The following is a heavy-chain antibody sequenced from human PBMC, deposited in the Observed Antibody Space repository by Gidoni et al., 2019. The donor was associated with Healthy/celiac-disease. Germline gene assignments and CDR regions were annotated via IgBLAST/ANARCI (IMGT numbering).Heavy chain of an antibody. V-gene: IGHV4-34*01. CDR3: WGRCSGGSCYFDY. CDR1: GGSFSGYS. D-gene: IGHD2-15*01. J-gene: IGHJ4*02. CDR2: INHSGST. Sequence: QVQLQQWGAGLLKPSETLSLPCAVYGGSFSGYSWSWTRQPPGKGLEWIGEINHSGSTNYNPSLKSRVTISVDTSKNQFSLKLSSVTAADTAVYYCWGRCSGGSCYFDYWGQGTLVTVSS.